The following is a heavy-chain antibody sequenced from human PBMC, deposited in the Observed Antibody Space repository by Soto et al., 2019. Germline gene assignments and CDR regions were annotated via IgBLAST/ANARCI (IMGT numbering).Heavy chain of an antibody. CDR3: AKDELEFRGVMAY. CDR2: ISGNGRSA. Sequence: GGSLRLSCAASGFTVSSNYMSWVRQAPGKGLEWVSSISGNGRSAYYADSVKGRFTISRDNAKNTLYLQMNSLRAEDTAVYYCAKDELEFRGVMAYGGQGTLVTVSS. J-gene: IGHJ4*02. V-gene: IGHV3-23*01. CDR1: GFTVSSNY. D-gene: IGHD3-10*01.